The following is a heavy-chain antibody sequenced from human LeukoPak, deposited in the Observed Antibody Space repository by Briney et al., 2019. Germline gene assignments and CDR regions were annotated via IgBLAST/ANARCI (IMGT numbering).Heavy chain of an antibody. CDR1: GGSFSSHA. V-gene: IGHV1-69*04. CDR2: IIPMLDVA. CDR3: ARVPSGTYLMFGY. J-gene: IGHJ4*02. D-gene: IGHD1-26*01. Sequence: ASVKVSCKASGGSFSSHAFSWVRQAPGQGFEWMGRIIPMLDVANYAQKFQGRVTFTADKSTSTAYMELSSLRSEDTAIYYCARVPSGTYLMFGYWGQGTLVTVSS.